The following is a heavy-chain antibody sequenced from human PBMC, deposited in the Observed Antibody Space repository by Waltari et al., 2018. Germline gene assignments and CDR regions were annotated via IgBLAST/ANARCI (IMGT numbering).Heavy chain of an antibody. CDR3: ARLRGTFGF. CDR1: GFPLRHYD. V-gene: IGHV3-48*03. D-gene: IGHD3-16*01. CDR2: IRGSDTGGFT. J-gene: IGHJ3*01. Sequence: EVQLVESGGGLVQPGVSMRASCAGFGFPLRHYDIEWVRQAPGKGLEWVSYIRGSDTGGFTHYAESVKGRFTISRDNIENTLYLQMNSLRVDDTAVYYCARLRGTFGFWGQGTMVTVSS.